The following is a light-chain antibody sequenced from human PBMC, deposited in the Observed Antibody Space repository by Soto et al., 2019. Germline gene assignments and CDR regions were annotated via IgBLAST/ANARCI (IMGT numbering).Light chain of an antibody. Sequence: DIVMTQSPESLAVSLGESATINCKFSQSVFYSSNNKNYLNWYQQKPGQPPKLLIYWASIRESGVPDRFSGSGSGTDFTLTISSVQAEDVAVYYCQQYYDSPITFGQGTRLEIK. J-gene: IGKJ5*01. CDR2: WAS. CDR1: QSVFYSSNNKNY. CDR3: QQYYDSPIT. V-gene: IGKV4-1*01.